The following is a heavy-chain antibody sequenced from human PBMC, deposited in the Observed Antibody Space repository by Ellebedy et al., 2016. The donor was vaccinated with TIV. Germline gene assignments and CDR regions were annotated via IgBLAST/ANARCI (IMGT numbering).Heavy chain of an antibody. CDR1: GFTFSSYG. Sequence: GESLKISXAASGFTFSSYGLHWVRQAPGKGLEWVAVIAYDGSNKYYADSVKGRFTISRDNAKKSLYLQMNSLRADDAAVYYCAREMTLWFGEEGSYYGMDVWGQGTTVTVSS. J-gene: IGHJ6*02. CDR3: AREMTLWFGEEGSYYGMDV. D-gene: IGHD3-10*01. V-gene: IGHV3-30*12. CDR2: IAYDGSNK.